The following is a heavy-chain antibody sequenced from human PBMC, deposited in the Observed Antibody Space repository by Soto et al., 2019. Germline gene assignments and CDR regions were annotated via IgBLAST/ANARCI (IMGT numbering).Heavy chain of an antibody. CDR1: GGSISSSSSY. V-gene: IGHV4-39*01. J-gene: IGHJ5*02. CDR3: VTTRGIAVGGGFDH. Sequence: PSETLSLTCTVSGGSISSSSSYWGWVRQPPGKGLEWMATIYSGSTYQNPSLKSRVTISVDTSKNQFSLKLSSVAAPDTAIYYCVTTRGIAVGGGFDHWGQGTLVTVSS. CDR2: IYSGST. D-gene: IGHD6-13*01.